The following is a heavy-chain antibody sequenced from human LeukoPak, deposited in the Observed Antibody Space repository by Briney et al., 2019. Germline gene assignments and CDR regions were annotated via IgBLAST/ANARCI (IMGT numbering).Heavy chain of an antibody. CDR2: ISSSGNTI. CDR1: GFTFSSYE. CDR3: ARGGSYNWNGVWDY. V-gene: IGHV3-48*03. J-gene: IGHJ4*02. Sequence: GGSLRLSCAASGFTFSSYEMNWARQAPGKGLEWVSYISSSGNTIYYADSVKGRFTISRDNAKNSLYLQMNSLRAEDTAVYYCARGGSYNWNGVWDYWGQGTLVTVSS. D-gene: IGHD1-1*01.